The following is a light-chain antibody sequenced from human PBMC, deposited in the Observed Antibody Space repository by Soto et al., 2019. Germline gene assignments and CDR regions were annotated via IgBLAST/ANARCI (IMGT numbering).Light chain of an antibody. CDR1: QSIRSHY. Sequence: EIVLTQSPGTLSLSPGERATLSCRASQSIRSHYLAWYQQKPGQAPRLLIYGASSRATGIPDRFSGSGSGTDFTLTISRLEPEDFAVYYCQQYGRTFGQGTKVDIK. J-gene: IGKJ1*01. V-gene: IGKV3-20*01. CDR2: GAS. CDR3: QQYGRT.